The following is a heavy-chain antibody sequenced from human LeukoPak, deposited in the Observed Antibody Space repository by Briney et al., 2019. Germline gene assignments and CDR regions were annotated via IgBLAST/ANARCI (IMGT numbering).Heavy chain of an antibody. CDR3: ARNPQYFFDR. CDR1: GGSIASGGYY. J-gene: IGHJ4*02. V-gene: IGHV4-31*03. Sequence: SQTLSLTCTVSGGSIASGGYYWSRLRHHPWKGLEWIGYIHYRGKTYYNPSLESRLNISVDTSKNQFSLRLDSATAADTAIYYCARNPQYFFDRWGPGILVTVSS. CDR2: IHYRGKT.